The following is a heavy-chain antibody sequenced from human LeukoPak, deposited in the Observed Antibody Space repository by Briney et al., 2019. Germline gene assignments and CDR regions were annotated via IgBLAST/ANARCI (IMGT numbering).Heavy chain of an antibody. CDR3: AREEQWLVSAIDY. CDR1: GFTFSSYS. CDR2: ISSSSYI. D-gene: IGHD6-19*01. Sequence: PGGSLRLSCAASGFTFSSYSMNWVRQAPGKGLEWVSSISSSSYIYYADSVKGRFTISRDNAKNSLYLQMNSLRAEDTAVYYCAREEQWLVSAIDYWGQGTLVTVSS. V-gene: IGHV3-21*01. J-gene: IGHJ4*02.